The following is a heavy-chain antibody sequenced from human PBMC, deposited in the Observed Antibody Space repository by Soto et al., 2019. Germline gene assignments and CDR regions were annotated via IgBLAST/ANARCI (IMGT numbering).Heavy chain of an antibody. CDR3: ARHPYYKPIDY. CDR2: IYWDDDK. J-gene: IGHJ4*02. Sequence: QITLKESGPTLVKPTQTLTLTCTFSGFSLSTSGVGVGWIRQPPGKALEWLALIYWDDDKRYSPSLKSRLTITKDTSKNPVVLTMTNMDPVDTATYYCARHPYYKPIDYWGQGTLVTVSS. V-gene: IGHV2-5*02. D-gene: IGHD3-22*01. CDR1: GFSLSTSGVG.